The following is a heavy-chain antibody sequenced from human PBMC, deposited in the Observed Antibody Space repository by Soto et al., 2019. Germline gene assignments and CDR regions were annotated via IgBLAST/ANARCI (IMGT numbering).Heavy chain of an antibody. CDR2: ISGSGGST. CDR3: ATSMVRGVIKGWGAFDI. J-gene: IGHJ3*02. D-gene: IGHD3-10*01. V-gene: IGHV3-23*01. CDR1: GFTFSSYA. Sequence: PGGSLRLSCAASGFTFSSYAMSWVRQAPGKGLEWVSAISGSGGSTYYADSVKGRFTISRDNSKSTLYLQMNSLRAEDTAVYYCATSMVRGVIKGWGAFDIWGQGTMVTVSS.